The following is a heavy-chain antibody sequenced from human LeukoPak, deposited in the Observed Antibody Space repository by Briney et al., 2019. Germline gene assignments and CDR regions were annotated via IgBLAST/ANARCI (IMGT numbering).Heavy chain of an antibody. CDR1: GFTFSSYG. V-gene: IGHV3-7*01. CDR2: IKQDGSEK. D-gene: IGHD3-10*01. J-gene: IGHJ6*04. CDR3: AREGGVWFGESGMDV. Sequence: GGSLRLSCAASGFTFSSYGMHWVRQAPGKGLEWVANIKQDGSEKYYVDSVKGRFTISRDNAKNSLYLQMNSLRAEDTAVYYCAREGGVWFGESGMDVWGKGTTVTISS.